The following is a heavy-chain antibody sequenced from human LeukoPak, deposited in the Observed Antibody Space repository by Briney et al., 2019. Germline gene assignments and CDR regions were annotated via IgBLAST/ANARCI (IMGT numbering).Heavy chain of an antibody. J-gene: IGHJ4*02. V-gene: IGHV3-21*01. Sequence: GGSLRLSCAASGFTFSSYSMNWVRQAPGKGLEWVSSISSSSSYIYCADSVKGRFTISRDNAKNSLYLQMNSLRAEDTAVYYCARAVGGGNSCGYWGQGTLVTVSS. D-gene: IGHD4-23*01. CDR3: ARAVGGGNSCGY. CDR2: ISSSSSYI. CDR1: GFTFSSYS.